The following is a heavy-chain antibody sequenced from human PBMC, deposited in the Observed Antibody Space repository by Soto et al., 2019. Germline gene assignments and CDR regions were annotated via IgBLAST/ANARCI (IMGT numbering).Heavy chain of an antibody. J-gene: IGHJ2*01. V-gene: IGHV4-30-4*01. D-gene: IGHD2-2*01. CDR3: ARVRPAYFDL. CDR2: IYYSGST. CDR1: GGSISSGDYY. Sequence: QVQLQESGPGLVKPSQTLSLTCTVSGGSISSGDYYWSWIRQPPGKGLEWIGYIYYSGSTYYNPSLKTRVTISVNPSTHQFSLKLSSVTAADTAVYYCARVRPAYFDLWGRGTLVTVSS.